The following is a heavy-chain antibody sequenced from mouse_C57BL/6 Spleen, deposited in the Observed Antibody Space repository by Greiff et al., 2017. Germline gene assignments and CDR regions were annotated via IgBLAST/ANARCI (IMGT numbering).Heavy chain of an antibody. J-gene: IGHJ2*01. V-gene: IGHV1-53*01. Sequence: VQLQQPGTELVKPGASVKLSCKASGYTFTSYWMHWVKQRPGQGLEWIGNINPSNGGTNYNEKFKGKATLTVDKSSSTAYMQLSSLTSEDSAVYYCARWEDYVGYYFDDWGQGTTVTVSS. CDR3: ARWEDYVGYYFDD. D-gene: IGHD2-4*01. CDR1: GYTFTSYW. CDR2: INPSNGGT.